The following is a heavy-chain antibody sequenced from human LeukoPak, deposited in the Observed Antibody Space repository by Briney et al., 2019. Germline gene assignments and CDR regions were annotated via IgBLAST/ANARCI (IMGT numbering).Heavy chain of an antibody. CDR3: ARGDFWSGYTYYFDY. CDR2: INPNSGGT. J-gene: IGHJ4*02. CDR1: GYTFTGYY. Sequence: ASVKVSCKASGYTFTGYYMHWVRQAPGQGLEWMGRINPNSGGTNYAQKFQGRVTMTRDTSISTAYMELSRLRSDDTAVYYCARGDFWSGYTYYFDYWGQGTLVTVSS. V-gene: IGHV1-2*06. D-gene: IGHD3-3*01.